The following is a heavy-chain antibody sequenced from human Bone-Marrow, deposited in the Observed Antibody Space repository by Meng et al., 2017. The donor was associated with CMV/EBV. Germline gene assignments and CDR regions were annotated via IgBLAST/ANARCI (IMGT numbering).Heavy chain of an antibody. Sequence: ASVKVSCKAYGYTFSTYGLTWVRQAPGQGLEWMGWISAYNGKTQYTQSLQGRVTMTTDTSTSTAYMELRSLRSDDTAVYYCAREVAFVVVPAAISWGWFDPWGQGTLVTVS. J-gene: IGHJ5*02. CDR3: AREVAFVVVPAAISWGWFDP. CDR1: GYTFSTYG. V-gene: IGHV1-18*01. D-gene: IGHD2-2*01. CDR2: ISAYNGKT.